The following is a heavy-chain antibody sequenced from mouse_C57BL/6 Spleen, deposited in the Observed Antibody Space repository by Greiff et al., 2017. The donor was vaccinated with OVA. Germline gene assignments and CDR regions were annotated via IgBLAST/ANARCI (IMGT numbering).Heavy chain of an antibody. D-gene: IGHD2-3*01. Sequence: QVQLQQSGAELVRPGPSVKMSCKASGYTFTNYWIGWAKQRPGHGLEWIGDIYPGGGYTNYTEKFKGKATLTADKSSSTAYMQFSSLTSEDSAIYDCARKDDGYYWTMDYWGQGTSVTVSS. CDR2: IYPGGGYT. V-gene: IGHV1-63*01. CDR1: GYTFTNYW. J-gene: IGHJ4*01. CDR3: ARKDDGYYWTMDY.